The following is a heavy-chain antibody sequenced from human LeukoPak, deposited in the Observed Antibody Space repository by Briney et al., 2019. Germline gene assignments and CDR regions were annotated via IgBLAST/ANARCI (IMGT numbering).Heavy chain of an antibody. CDR1: GGSISSYY. Sequence: PSETLSLTCTVSGGSISSYYWSWIRQPPGKGLEWIGYIYYSGSTNYNPSLKSRVTISVDTSKNQFSLKLSSVTAADTAVYYCARGKTPLRSYYYYGMDVWGQGTTVTVSS. CDR3: ARGKTPLRSYYYYGMDV. CDR2: IYYSGST. V-gene: IGHV4-59*01. D-gene: IGHD4-23*01. J-gene: IGHJ6*01.